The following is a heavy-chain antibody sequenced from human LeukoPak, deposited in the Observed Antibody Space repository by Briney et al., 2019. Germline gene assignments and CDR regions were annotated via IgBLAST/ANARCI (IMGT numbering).Heavy chain of an antibody. CDR1: GLTFSDDS. CDR3: TKDAAGPEY. V-gene: IGHV3-23*01. J-gene: IGHJ4*02. D-gene: IGHD6-13*01. Sequence: PGGSLRLSCAPSGLTFSDDSMTWVRQAPGKGLFTITGITGGGRSTYYAGSVTGRFTISRDNSRNTRSLKMNSLRVKDTAVYYCTKDAAGPEYWGQGTLVTVSS. CDR2: ITGGGRST.